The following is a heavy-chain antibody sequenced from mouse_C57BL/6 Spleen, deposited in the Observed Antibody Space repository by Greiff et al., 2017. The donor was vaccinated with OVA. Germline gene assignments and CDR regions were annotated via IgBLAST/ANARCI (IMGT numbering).Heavy chain of an antibody. CDR3: ARSYYDHYYFDY. Sequence: QVQLQQPGTELVKPGASVKLSCKASGYTFTSYWMHWVKQRPGQGLEWIGNINPSNGGTNYNEKFKSKATLTVDKSSSTAYMQLISLTSEASAVYYCARSYYDHYYFDYWGQGTTLTVSS. V-gene: IGHV1-53*01. CDR1: GYTFTSYW. D-gene: IGHD2-10*01. CDR2: INPSNGGT. J-gene: IGHJ2*01.